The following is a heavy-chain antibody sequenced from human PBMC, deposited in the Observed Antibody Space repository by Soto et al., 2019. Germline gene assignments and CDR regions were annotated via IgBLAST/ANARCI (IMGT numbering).Heavy chain of an antibody. CDR1: GGSISRGGYY. V-gene: IGHV4-31*03. J-gene: IGHJ4*02. Sequence: QVQLQESGPGLVKPSQTLSLTCTVSGGSISRGGYYWSWIRQHPVKGLEWIGYIYYIGRTYYNPSLKSRVTISVDTSKNHVSLKLSSVTAADTAVYYCATLGIAADGIDYWGQGTLVTVSS. CDR2: IYYIGRT. D-gene: IGHD6-13*01. CDR3: ATLGIAADGIDY.